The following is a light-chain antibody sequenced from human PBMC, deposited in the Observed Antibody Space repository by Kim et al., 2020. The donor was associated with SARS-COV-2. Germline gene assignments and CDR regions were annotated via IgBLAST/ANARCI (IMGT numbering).Light chain of an antibody. CDR1: QTVSSY. CDR2: DAS. CDR3: QQRSNWPLT. Sequence: LSPGERATLSCRDSQTVSSYLAWYQQKPGQAPRLLIYDASNRATGIPARFSGSGSGTDFTLTINSLEPEDIAVYFCQQRSNWPLTFGGGTKVDIK. V-gene: IGKV3-11*01. J-gene: IGKJ4*01.